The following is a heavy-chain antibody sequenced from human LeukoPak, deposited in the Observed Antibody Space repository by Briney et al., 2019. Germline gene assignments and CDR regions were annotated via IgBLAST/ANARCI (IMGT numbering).Heavy chain of an antibody. J-gene: IGHJ4*02. V-gene: IGHV4-59*01. CDR3: AREGYYYDSSGSRHFDY. CDR1: GGSISSYY. D-gene: IGHD3-22*01. Sequence: SETLSLTCTVSGGSISSYYWSWIRQPPGKGLEWIGYIYYSGSTNYNPSLKNRVTISIDTSKNQFSLKLSSVTAADTAVYYCAREGYYYDSSGSRHFDYWGQGTLVTVSS. CDR2: IYYSGST.